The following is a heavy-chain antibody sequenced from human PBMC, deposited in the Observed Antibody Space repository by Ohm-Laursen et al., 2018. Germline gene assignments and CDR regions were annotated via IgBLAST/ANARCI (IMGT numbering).Heavy chain of an antibody. J-gene: IGHJ4*02. CDR3: ARVGYSSGWLFDY. V-gene: IGHV4-59*01. Sequence: SETLSLTCAVSGGSISSYYWSWIRQPPGKGLEWIGYIYYSGSTNYNPSLKSRVTISVDTSKNQFSLKLSSVTAADTAVYYCARVGYSSGWLFDYWGQGTLVTVSS. D-gene: IGHD6-19*01. CDR1: GGSISSYY. CDR2: IYYSGST.